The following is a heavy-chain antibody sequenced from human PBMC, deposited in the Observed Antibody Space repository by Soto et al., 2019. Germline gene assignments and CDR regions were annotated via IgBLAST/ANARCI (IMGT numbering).Heavy chain of an antibody. Sequence: PSETLSLTCTVSGGSISSYYWCWIRRPPGKEKEWKGYIYYNKITNYNRALNRRVTISLDTSKNQFSLKLSSVTAADTVVYYCARDHLFYYGSGSSLWSQGTLVTVSS. CDR2: IYYNKIT. J-gene: IGHJ4*02. D-gene: IGHD3-10*01. CDR3: ARDHLFYYGSGSSL. V-gene: IGHV4-59*01. CDR1: GGSISSYY.